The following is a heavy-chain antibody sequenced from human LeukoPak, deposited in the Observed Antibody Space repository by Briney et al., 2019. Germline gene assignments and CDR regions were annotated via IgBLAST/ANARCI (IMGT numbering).Heavy chain of an antibody. Sequence: SETLSLTCTVSGGSISSSSYYWGWIRQPPGKGLEWIGSIYYSGSTYYNPSLKSRVTISVDTSKNQFSLKLSSVTAADTAVYYCARDRGTGPGWIENWFDPWGQGTLVTVSS. J-gene: IGHJ5*02. V-gene: IGHV4-39*07. CDR2: IYYSGST. CDR3: ARDRGTGPGWIENWFDP. D-gene: IGHD3-10*01. CDR1: GGSISSSSYY.